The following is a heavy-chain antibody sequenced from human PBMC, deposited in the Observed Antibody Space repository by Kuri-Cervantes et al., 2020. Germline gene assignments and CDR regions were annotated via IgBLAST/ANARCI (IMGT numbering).Heavy chain of an antibody. CDR3: ATGPVIHSSGYPYYFDY. J-gene: IGHJ4*02. CDR1: GYTFTSYG. CDR2: ISAYNGNT. V-gene: IGHV1-18*01. D-gene: IGHD3-22*01. Sequence: ASVKVSCKASGYTFTSYGISWVRQAPGQGLEWMGWISAYNGNTNYAQKFQGRVTMTEDTSTDTAYMELSSLRSEDTAVYYCATGPVIHSSGYPYYFDYWGQGTLVTVSS.